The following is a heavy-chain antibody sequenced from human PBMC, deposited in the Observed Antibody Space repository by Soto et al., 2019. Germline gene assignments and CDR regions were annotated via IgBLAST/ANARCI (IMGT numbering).Heavy chain of an antibody. CDR2: IWYDGRNK. CDR3: ARVAATAVGFYYMDV. D-gene: IGHD2-15*01. Sequence: GGSLRLSCAASGFTFSSYGMHWVSQAPGKGLEWVAVIWYDGRNKYYADSVKGRFTISRDNSKSTLYLQMNSLRAEDTAVYYCARVAATAVGFYYMDVWGKGTTVTVSS. CDR1: GFTFSSYG. V-gene: IGHV3-33*01. J-gene: IGHJ6*03.